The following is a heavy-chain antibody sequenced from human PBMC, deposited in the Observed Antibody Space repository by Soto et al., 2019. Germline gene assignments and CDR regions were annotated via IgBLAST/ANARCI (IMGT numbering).Heavy chain of an antibody. Sequence: EVQLVESGGGLVQPGGSLRLSCAASGFTFSSYDMHWVRQATGKGLEWVLAIGTAGDTYYPGSVKGRFTISRENAKNSLYLQMNSLRAGDTAVYYCARGGWGYDYGVYYFDYWGQGTLVTVSS. D-gene: IGHD4-17*01. J-gene: IGHJ4*02. CDR3: ARGGWGYDYGVYYFDY. CDR1: GFTFSSYD. V-gene: IGHV3-13*01. CDR2: IGTAGDT.